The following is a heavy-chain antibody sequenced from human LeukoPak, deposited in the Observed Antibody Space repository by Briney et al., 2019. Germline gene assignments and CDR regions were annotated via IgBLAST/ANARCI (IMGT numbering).Heavy chain of an antibody. V-gene: IGHV1-18*01. CDR1: GYTFTSYG. Sequence: ASVKVSCKASGYTFTSYGISWVRQAPGQGLEWMGWISAYNGNTNYAPKLQGRATIATNTSTSTAFMETTMLRSDAPAEYYCARGFDGAVAGTRYYYYYMDVWGKGTTVTVSS. CDR3: ARGFDGAVAGTRYYYYYMDV. J-gene: IGHJ6*03. CDR2: ISAYNGNT. D-gene: IGHD6-19*01.